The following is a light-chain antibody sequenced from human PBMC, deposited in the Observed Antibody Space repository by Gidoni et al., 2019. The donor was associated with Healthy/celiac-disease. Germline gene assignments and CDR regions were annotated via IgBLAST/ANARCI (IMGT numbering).Light chain of an antibody. V-gene: IGKV3-20*01. J-gene: IGKJ5*01. CDR2: GAS. Sequence: EIVLTQSPGTLSLSPGERATLSCRASQRVSSSYLAWYQQKPGQSPRLLMYGASSRATGIPDSFSGSGSGTDFTLTISRLEPEDFAVYYCQHYGSSPRTFGQGTRLEIK. CDR1: QRVSSSY. CDR3: QHYGSSPRT.